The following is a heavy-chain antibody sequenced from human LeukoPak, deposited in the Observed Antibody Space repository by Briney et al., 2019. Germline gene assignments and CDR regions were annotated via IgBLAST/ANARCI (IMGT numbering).Heavy chain of an antibody. CDR2: INTNTGNP. V-gene: IGHV7-4-1*02. J-gene: IGHJ4*02. Sequence: ASVKVSCKASGYTFTGYYMHWVRQAPGQGLEWMGWINTNTGNPTYAQGFTGRFVFSLDTSVSTAYLQISSLKAEDTAVYYCARGRPGDLYPWVYWGQGTLVTVSS. D-gene: IGHD1-26*01. CDR1: GYTFTGYY. CDR3: ARGRPGDLYPWVY.